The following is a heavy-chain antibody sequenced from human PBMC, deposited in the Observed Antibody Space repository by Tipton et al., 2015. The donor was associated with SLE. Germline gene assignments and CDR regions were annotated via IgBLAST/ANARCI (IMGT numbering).Heavy chain of an antibody. CDR2: ISGDDGST. Sequence: SLRLSCAASGFTFSTYAMSWVRQAPGKGLEWVSSISGDDGSTYYTDSVKGRFTISRDNSKNTLYLQMNSLRDDDTALYYCAKDPAFLWFGEEGILDWWGQGTLVAVSS. D-gene: IGHD3-10*01. J-gene: IGHJ4*02. V-gene: IGHV3-23*01. CDR3: AKDPAFLWFGEEGILDW. CDR1: GFTFSTYA.